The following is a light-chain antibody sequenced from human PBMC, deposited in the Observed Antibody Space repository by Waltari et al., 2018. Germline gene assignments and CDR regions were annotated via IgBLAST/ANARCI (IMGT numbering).Light chain of an antibody. CDR1: HSVSRT. Sequence: EIVLTQPPGTLFLAPGEGATLSCRASHSVSRTLAGYQPKPGQAPRLLIYGASRRATGIPDRFSGSWSGTDFSLTISRLEPDDSAVYFCQHYVSLPATFGQGTKVEIK. J-gene: IGKJ1*01. CDR2: GAS. CDR3: QHYVSLPAT. V-gene: IGKV3-20*01.